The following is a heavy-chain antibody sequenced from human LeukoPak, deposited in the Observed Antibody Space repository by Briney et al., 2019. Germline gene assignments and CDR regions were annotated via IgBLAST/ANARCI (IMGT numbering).Heavy chain of an antibody. V-gene: IGHV4-34*01. Sequence: SETLSLTCAVYGGSFSGYYWSWIRQPPGKGLEWIGEINHSGSTNYNPSLKSRVTISVDTSKNQFSLKLSSVTAADTAVYYCARGPYYYDRSGYTYFDYWGQGTLVTVSS. CDR3: ARGPYYYDRSGYTYFDY. CDR2: INHSGST. CDR1: GGSFSGYY. J-gene: IGHJ4*02. D-gene: IGHD3-22*01.